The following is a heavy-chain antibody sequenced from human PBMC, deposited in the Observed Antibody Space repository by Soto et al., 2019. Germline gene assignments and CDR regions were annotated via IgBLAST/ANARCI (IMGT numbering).Heavy chain of an antibody. CDR2: ISWNSGSI. CDR3: AKDDNFSGFPGYFDY. CDR1: GFTFDDYA. V-gene: IGHV3-9*01. D-gene: IGHD5-12*01. J-gene: IGHJ4*02. Sequence: SGGSLRLSCAASGFTFDDYAMHWVRQAPGKGLEWVSGISWNSGSIGYADSVKGRFTISRDNAKNSLYLQMNSLRAEDTALYYCAKDDNFSGFPGYFDYWGQGTLVTVSS.